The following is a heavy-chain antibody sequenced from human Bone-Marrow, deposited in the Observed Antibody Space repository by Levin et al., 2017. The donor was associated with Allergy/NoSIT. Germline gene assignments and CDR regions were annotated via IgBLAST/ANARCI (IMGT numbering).Heavy chain of an antibody. D-gene: IGHD6-19*01. V-gene: IGHV1-69*08. CDR1: GGTFSSYS. CDR2: IIPIPGTA. J-gene: IGHJ6*03. CDR3: AVGDSSGWYYYYMDV. Sequence: SVKVSCRASGGTFSSYSISWVRQATGHGLEWMGRIIPIPGTADYAQKFQGRVPITADRSTTTAYMELSSLRSDDTAVYSCAVGDSSGWYYYYMDVWGKGTTVTVSS.